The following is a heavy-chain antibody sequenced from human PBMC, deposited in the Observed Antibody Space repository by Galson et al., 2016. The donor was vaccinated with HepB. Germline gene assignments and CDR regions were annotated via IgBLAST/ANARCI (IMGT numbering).Heavy chain of an antibody. CDR2: IIPIFGTA. CDR1: GGTFSTYA. D-gene: IGHD3-10*01. Sequence: SVKVSCKASGGTFSTYAISWVRHAPGQGLEWMGGIIPIFGTADYAQKFQGRVTITADESTSTASMEVSSLRSEDTAVYYCARAGPPYYYGSGSYFLDYWGQGTLVTVSS. V-gene: IGHV1-69*13. J-gene: IGHJ4*02. CDR3: ARAGPPYYYGSGSYFLDY.